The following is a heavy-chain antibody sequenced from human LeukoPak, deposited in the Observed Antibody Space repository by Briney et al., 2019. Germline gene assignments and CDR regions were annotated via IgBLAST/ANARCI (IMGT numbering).Heavy chain of an antibody. CDR1: GFTFSSYA. D-gene: IGHD6-19*01. V-gene: IGHV3-23*01. CDR2: ISGSGGST. CDR3: AKSLSSSGWFYDAFDI. J-gene: IGHJ3*02. Sequence: GGSLRLSCAASGFTFSSYAMSWVRQAPGRGLEWVSAISGSGGSTYYADSVKGRFTISRDNSKNTLYLQMNSLRAEDTAVYYCAKSLSSSGWFYDAFDIWGQGTMVTVSS.